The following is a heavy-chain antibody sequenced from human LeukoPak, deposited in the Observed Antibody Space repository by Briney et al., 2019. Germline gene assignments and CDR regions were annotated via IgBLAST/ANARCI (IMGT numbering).Heavy chain of an antibody. V-gene: IGHV4-34*01. CDR3: ARTYQSTVPGIAGAGTFDY. CDR2: IHHYGTT. CDR1: GGSFSGYY. D-gene: IGHD6-13*01. J-gene: IGHJ4*02. Sequence: SETPSLTCAVYGGSFSGYYWSWIRQPPEKGLEWIGEIHHYGTTNYNPSLKSRVTILIDTSKNQFSLKVNSVTAADTAVYYCARTYQSTVPGIAGAGTFDYWGQGILVTVSS.